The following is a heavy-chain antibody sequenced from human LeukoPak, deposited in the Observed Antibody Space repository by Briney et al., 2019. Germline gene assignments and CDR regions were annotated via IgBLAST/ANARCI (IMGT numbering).Heavy chain of an antibody. Sequence: GGSLRLSCEVSGFSFSTYGMYWVRQAPSKGLESVAVISYDGSKTYYADSVKGRSTISRATPKNKVYLQLHSLGADDTPVYSCARLPPSVFGVGTGDFDYWGQGTLVTVSS. CDR1: GFSFSTYG. J-gene: IGHJ4*02. D-gene: IGHD2-8*02. CDR3: ARLPPSVFGVGTGDFDY. V-gene: IGHV3-30*03. CDR2: ISYDGSKT.